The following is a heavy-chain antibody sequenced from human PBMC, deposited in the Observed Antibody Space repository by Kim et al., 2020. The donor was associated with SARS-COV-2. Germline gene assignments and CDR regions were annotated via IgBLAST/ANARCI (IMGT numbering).Heavy chain of an antibody. CDR2: ISSSSSYI. V-gene: IGHV3-21*06. Sequence: GGSLRLSCAASGFTFSSYSMNWVRQAPGKGLEWVSSISSSSSYIYYADSVKGRFTISRDNAKNSLYLQMDSLWAEAAAVYYCAWGWYGTTTGDAFDIWGQGTWSPSLQ. CDR3: AWGWYGTTTGDAFDI. J-gene: IGHJ3*02. D-gene: IGHD3-16*01. CDR1: GFTFSSYS.